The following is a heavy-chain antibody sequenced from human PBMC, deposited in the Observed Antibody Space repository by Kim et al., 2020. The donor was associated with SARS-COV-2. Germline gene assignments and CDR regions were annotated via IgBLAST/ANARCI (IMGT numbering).Heavy chain of an antibody. V-gene: IGHV4-31*03. CDR3: ARVSYVHNEVY. D-gene: IGHD3-16*01. CDR2: IYYSGST. J-gene: IGHJ4*02. CDR1: GGSISSGGYY. Sequence: SETLSLTCTVSGGSISSGGYYWSWIRQHPGKGLEWIGYIYYSGSTYYNPSLKSRVTISVDTSKNQFSLKLSSVTAADTAVYYCARVSYVHNEVYWGQGTLVTVSS.